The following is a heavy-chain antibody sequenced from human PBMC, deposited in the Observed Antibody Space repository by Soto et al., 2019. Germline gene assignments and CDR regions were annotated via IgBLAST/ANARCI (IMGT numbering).Heavy chain of an antibody. J-gene: IGHJ4*02. CDR2: MNPNSGNT. Sequence: QVQLVQSGAEVKKPGASVKVSCKASGYTFTSYDINWVRQATGQGLEWMGWMNPNSGNTGYAQKFQGRVTMTRNTSISTAYMELSSLRSEDTAVYYCAIVLHMVRGVMSQTKARGDFGYWGQGTLVTVSS. D-gene: IGHD3-10*01. V-gene: IGHV1-8*01. CDR3: AIVLHMVRGVMSQTKARGDFGY. CDR1: GYTFTSYD.